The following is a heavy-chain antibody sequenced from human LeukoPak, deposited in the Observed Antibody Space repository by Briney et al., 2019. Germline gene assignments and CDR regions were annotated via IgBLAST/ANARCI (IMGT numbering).Heavy chain of an antibody. CDR2: IIPIFGIA. CDR1: GGTFSSYA. Sequence: SVKVSCTASGGTFSSYAISWVRQAPRQGLEWMGRIIPIFGIANYTQKFQGRVTITADKSTSTAYMELSSLRSEDTAVYYCARDPAIIEETYAFDIWGQGTMVTVSS. J-gene: IGHJ3*02. CDR3: ARDPAIIEETYAFDI. D-gene: IGHD6-25*01. V-gene: IGHV1-69*04.